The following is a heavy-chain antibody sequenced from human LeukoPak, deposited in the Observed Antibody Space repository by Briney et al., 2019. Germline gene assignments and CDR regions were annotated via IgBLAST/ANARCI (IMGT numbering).Heavy chain of an antibody. CDR2: IYYSGST. J-gene: IGHJ6*03. CDR3: ARTIMVRGAIYYYYYMDV. CDR1: GGSISSSSYY. V-gene: IGHV4-39*01. D-gene: IGHD3-10*01. Sequence: SGTLSLTCTVSGGSISSSSYYWGWIRQPPGKGLEWIGSIYYSGSTYYNPSLKSRVTISVDTSKNQFSLKLSSVTAADTAVYYCARTIMVRGAIYYYYYMDVWGKGTTVTISS.